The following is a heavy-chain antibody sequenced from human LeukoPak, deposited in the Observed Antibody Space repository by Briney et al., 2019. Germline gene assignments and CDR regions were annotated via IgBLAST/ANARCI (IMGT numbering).Heavy chain of an antibody. V-gene: IGHV3-23*01. D-gene: IGHD3-22*01. CDR2: IGGSGDST. J-gene: IGHJ4*02. CDR3: AKGYFDSSGYYYAYLEIYDY. Sequence: GGSLRLSCAASGFTFSSYAMSWVRQAPGKGLEWVSVIGGSGDSTYYADSVKGRFTISRDNSKNTLYLQMNSLRAEDTAIYYCAKGYFDSSGYYYAYLEIYDYWGQGTLVTVSS. CDR1: GFTFSSYA.